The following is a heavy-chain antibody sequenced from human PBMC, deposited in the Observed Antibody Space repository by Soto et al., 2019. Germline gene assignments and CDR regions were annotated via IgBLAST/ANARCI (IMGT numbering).Heavy chain of an antibody. D-gene: IGHD3-10*01. V-gene: IGHV4-30-4*01. CDR2: IYYSGST. CDR1: CGSTSSGDYY. Sequence: SETLSLTCPVSCGSTSSGDYYWSWIRQPPGKGLEWIGYIYYSGSTYYNPSLKSRVTISVDTSKNQFSLKLSSVTAADTAVYYCARANHGSSQVWGQGTLVTVSS. CDR3: ARANHGSSQV. J-gene: IGHJ4*02.